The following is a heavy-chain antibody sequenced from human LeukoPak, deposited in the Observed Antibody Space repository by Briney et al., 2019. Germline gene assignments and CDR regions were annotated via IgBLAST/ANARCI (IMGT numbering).Heavy chain of an antibody. CDR2: IYYSGST. CDR3: AGRYYYYMDV. V-gene: IGHV4-39*07. J-gene: IGHJ6*03. CDR1: GGSFSSYY. Sequence: SETLSLTCAVYGGSFSSYYWGWIRQPPGKGLEWIGSIYYSGSTYYNPSLKSRVTISVDTSKNQFSLKLSSVTAADTAVYYCAGRYYYYMDVWGKGTTVTVSS.